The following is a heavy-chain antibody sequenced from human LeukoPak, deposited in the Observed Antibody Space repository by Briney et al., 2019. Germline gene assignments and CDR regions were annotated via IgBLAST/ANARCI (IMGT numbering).Heavy chain of an antibody. J-gene: IGHJ5*02. CDR3: ARDLWDDYSNYGPTNWFDP. CDR2: ISAYNGNT. CDR1: GYTFTSYG. D-gene: IGHD4-11*01. V-gene: IGHV1-18*01. Sequence: ASVKVSYKASGYTFTSYGISWVRQAPGRGLEWMGWISAYNGNTNYAQKLQGRVTMTTDTSTSTAYMELRSLRSDDTAVYYCARDLWDDYSNYGPTNWFDPWGQGTLVTVSS.